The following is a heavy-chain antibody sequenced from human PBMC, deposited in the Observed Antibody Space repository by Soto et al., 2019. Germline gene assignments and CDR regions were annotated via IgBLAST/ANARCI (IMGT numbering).Heavy chain of an antibody. Sequence: SETLSLTCTVSGGSMINFYWSWTRQPPGKGLEWIGYVYYNGNTNYNPSLKSRVTMSVDTSKNQFSLKVRSVTAADTAVYYCARALRGDYWGRGTLVTVSS. CDR3: ARALRGDY. CDR1: GGSMINFY. D-gene: IGHD3-10*01. J-gene: IGHJ4*02. V-gene: IGHV4-59*01. CDR2: VYYNGNT.